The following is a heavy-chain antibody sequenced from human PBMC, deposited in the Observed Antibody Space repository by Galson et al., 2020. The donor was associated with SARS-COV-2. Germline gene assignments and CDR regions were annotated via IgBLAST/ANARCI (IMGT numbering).Heavy chain of an antibody. CDR3: ARMADGYGGYDYGSSPFDY. CDR1: GFSLTTSGMG. CDR2: IDWDNDK. D-gene: IGHD5-12*01. V-gene: IGHV2-70*01. J-gene: IGHJ4*02. Sequence: SGPTLVKPTQTLTLPYTFSGFSLTTSGMGVTWIRQPPGKALEWLALIDWDNDKYYSTSLKTRLTISGDTSKNQVFLTMTNMDPADTATYYCARMADGYGGYDYGSSPFDYWGQGTLVTVSS.